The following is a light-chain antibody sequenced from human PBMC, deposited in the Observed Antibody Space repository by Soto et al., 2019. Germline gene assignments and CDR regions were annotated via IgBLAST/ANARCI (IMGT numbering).Light chain of an antibody. CDR3: LQDYNYPRT. Sequence: AIQMTQSPSSLSASVGDRVTITCRASQGIRNELGWYQQRPGKVPKVLISAASSLHSGVPSRFSGSGSGTDFTLTISSLQPEDFATYYCLQDYNYPRTFGQGTRLEIK. CDR1: QGIRNE. V-gene: IGKV1-6*01. CDR2: AAS. J-gene: IGKJ5*01.